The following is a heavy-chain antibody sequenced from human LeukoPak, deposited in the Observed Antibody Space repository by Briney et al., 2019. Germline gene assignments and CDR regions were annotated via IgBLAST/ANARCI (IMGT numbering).Heavy chain of an antibody. CDR2: IWYDGSNK. CDR3: ARDPSSDSSSNGDY. V-gene: IGHV3-33*01. J-gene: IGHJ4*02. Sequence: GRSLRLSCAASGFTFSSYGMHWVRQAPGKGLEWVAVIWYDGSNKYYADSVKGRFIISRDNSKNTLYLQMNSLRAEDTAVYYCARDPSSDSSSNGDYWGQGTLVTVSS. CDR1: GFTFSSYG. D-gene: IGHD6-6*01.